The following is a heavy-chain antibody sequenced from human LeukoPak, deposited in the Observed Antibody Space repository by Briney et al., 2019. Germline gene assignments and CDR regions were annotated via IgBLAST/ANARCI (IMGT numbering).Heavy chain of an antibody. Sequence: ASVKVSCKASGYTFTSYDINWVRQATGQGLEWMGWMNPNSGNTGYAQKFQGRVTMTRNTSISTAYMELSSLRSEDTAVYYCATAPRVASFYYYYMDVWGKGTTVTVSS. V-gene: IGHV1-8*01. J-gene: IGHJ6*03. D-gene: IGHD2-15*01. CDR2: MNPNSGNT. CDR3: ATAPRVASFYYYYMDV. CDR1: GYTFTSYD.